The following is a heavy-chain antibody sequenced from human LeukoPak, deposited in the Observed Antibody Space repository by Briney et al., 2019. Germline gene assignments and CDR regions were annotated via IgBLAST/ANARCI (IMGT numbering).Heavy chain of an antibody. Sequence: SETLSLTCAVYGGSFSGYYWSWIPQPPGKGLEWVVEINHSGSTDYNPSLKSRVTITVDTSKNQFSLKLSSVTAADAAVYYCARPRVWRRNDYWGQGTLVTVSS. CDR1: GGSFSGYY. J-gene: IGHJ4*02. D-gene: IGHD6-25*01. CDR3: ARPRVWRRNDY. CDR2: INHSGST. V-gene: IGHV4-34*01.